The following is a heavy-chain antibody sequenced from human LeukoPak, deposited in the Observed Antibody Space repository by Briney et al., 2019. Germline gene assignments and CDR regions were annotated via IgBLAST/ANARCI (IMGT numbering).Heavy chain of an antibody. CDR2: IYYSGST. V-gene: IGHV4-39*07. CDR3: ARRLNTVSAFDI. CDR1: GGSISSSSYY. J-gene: IGHJ3*02. D-gene: IGHD2/OR15-2a*01. Sequence: PSETLSLTCTVSGGSISSSSYYWGWIRQPPGKGLEWIGSIYYSGSTYYNPSLKSRVTISVDTSKNQFSLKLSSVTAADTAVYYCARRLNTVSAFDIWGQGTMVTVSS.